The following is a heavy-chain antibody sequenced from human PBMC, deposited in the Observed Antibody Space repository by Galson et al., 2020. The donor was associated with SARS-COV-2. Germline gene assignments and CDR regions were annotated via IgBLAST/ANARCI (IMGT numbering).Heavy chain of an antibody. CDR1: GGSIKSGGYY. V-gene: IGHV4-31*11. CDR3: ARRAPAGNDFDF. Sequence: SETLSLTCAVSGGSIKSGGYYWSWIRQHPGKALEWVGYIHYSGGTYANPSLESRVTVSLDTSKNQFSLKLSSVTAADTAVYYCARRAPAGNDFDFWGPGTLVTVSS. CDR2: IHYSGGT. J-gene: IGHJ4*02.